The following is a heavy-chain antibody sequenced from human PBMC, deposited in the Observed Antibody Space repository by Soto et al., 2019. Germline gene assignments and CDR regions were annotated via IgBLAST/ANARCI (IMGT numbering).Heavy chain of an antibody. Sequence: QVQLEQSGPEVKKPGASMTVSCKASGYTFTGHYMHWVRQAPGQGPEWMGWINPKTGGTNSAQRFQGRVTLTSDTSIRTAYLEMNSLTSNDTAVYYCVRGYMWGPPGALGFWGQGTLLTVSS. CDR2: INPKTGGT. CDR3: VRGYMWGPPGALGF. D-gene: IGHD2-2*02. CDR1: GYTFTGHY. J-gene: IGHJ4*02. V-gene: IGHV1-2*02.